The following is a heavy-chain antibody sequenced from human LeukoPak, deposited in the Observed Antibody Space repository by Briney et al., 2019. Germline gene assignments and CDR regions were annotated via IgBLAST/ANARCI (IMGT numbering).Heavy chain of an antibody. V-gene: IGHV4-39*01. Sequence: SETPSLTCTVSGGSISSSSYYWGWIRQPPGKGLEWIGSIYYSGSTYYNPSLKSRVTISVDTSKNQFSLKLSSVTAADTAVYYCARLYGPRRSDTAMVFVDYWGQGTLVTVSS. CDR3: ARLYGPRRSDTAMVFVDY. D-gene: IGHD5-18*01. CDR1: GGSISSSSYY. CDR2: IYYSGST. J-gene: IGHJ4*02.